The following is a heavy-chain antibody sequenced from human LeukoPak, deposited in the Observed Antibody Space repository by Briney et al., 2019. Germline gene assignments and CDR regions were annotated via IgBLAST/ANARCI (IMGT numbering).Heavy chain of an antibody. V-gene: IGHV4-4*07. Sequence: SETLSLTCTVSGGSISSYYWSWIRQPAGKGLEWIGRIYSSGSTNYNPSLKSRFTMSVDTSKNQFSLKLSSVTAADTAVYYCARGQYHLLYWYFDLWGRGTLVTVSS. CDR1: GGSISSYY. CDR2: IYSSGST. J-gene: IGHJ2*01. CDR3: ARGQYHLLYWYFDL. D-gene: IGHD2-2*01.